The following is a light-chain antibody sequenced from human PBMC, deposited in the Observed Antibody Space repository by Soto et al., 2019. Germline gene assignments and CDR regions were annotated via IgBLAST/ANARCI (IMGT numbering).Light chain of an antibody. CDR3: QQYGSSPPIT. CDR2: GAS. CDR1: QSVSSSY. J-gene: IGKJ5*01. V-gene: IGKV3-20*01. Sequence: EIVLTQSPGTLSLSPGERATLSCRASQSVSSSYLAWYLQKPGQAPRLLIYGASSRASGTPDRFSGSGSGTDFTLTISRLEPEDFAVSYCQQYGSSPPITFGQGTRLEIK.